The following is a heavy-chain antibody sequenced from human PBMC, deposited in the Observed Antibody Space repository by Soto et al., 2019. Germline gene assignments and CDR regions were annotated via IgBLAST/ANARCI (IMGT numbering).Heavy chain of an antibody. J-gene: IGHJ4*02. CDR1: GYTFTTYG. D-gene: IGHD3-10*01. V-gene: IGHV1-18*01. CDR3: ARVYGPLYFDY. Sequence: ASVNVSCKASGYTFTTYGLSWVRQAPGQGLEWMGWISPYNGNTKYGQKLQGRVTMTTDTSTNTAYMELTSLRSDDTAVYYCARVYGPLYFDYWGQGTLVTVSS. CDR2: ISPYNGNT.